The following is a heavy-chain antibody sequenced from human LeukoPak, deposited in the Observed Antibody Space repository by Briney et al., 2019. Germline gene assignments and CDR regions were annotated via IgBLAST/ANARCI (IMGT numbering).Heavy chain of an antibody. CDR1: GGSISSSNW. J-gene: IGHJ4*02. Sequence: SGTLSLTCAVSGGSISSSNWWSWVRQPPGKGLEWIGEIYHSGSTNYSPSLKSRVTISVDKSKNQFSLKLSSVIAADTAVYYCARVKGSGNTGGDFAYGGQEFLATVSA. V-gene: IGHV4-4*02. CDR3: ARVKGSGNTGGDFAY. CDR2: IYHSGST. D-gene: IGHD2-8*02.